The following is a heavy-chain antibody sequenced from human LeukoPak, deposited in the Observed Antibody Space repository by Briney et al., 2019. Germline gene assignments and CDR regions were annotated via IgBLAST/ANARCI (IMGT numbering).Heavy chain of an antibody. Sequence: GGSLRLSCAASGFTFDDYAMHWVRQAPGKGLECVSGISWNSGSIGYADSVKGRFTISRDNAKNSLYLQMNSLRAEDMALYYCAKDQYSYGDNDALDTWGQGTMVTVSS. CDR2: ISWNSGSI. J-gene: IGHJ3*02. D-gene: IGHD5-18*01. CDR1: GFTFDDYA. CDR3: AKDQYSYGDNDALDT. V-gene: IGHV3-9*03.